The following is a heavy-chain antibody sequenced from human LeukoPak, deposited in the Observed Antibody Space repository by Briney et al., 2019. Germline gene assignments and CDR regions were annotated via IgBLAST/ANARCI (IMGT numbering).Heavy chain of an antibody. Sequence: GGSLRLSCAASGFTFSSYWMHWVRQAPGKGLVWVSRINSDGSSTNYADAVKGRFTISRDSAENTLYLQMNSLRPEDTAVYYCARDRIYDSNKQGWFDPWGQGILVTVSS. CDR3: ARDRIYDSNKQGWFDP. V-gene: IGHV3-74*01. J-gene: IGHJ5*02. CDR1: GFTFSSYW. D-gene: IGHD3-22*01. CDR2: INSDGSST.